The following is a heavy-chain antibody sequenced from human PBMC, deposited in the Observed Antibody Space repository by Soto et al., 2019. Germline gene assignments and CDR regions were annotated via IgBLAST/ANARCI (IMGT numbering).Heavy chain of an antibody. CDR1: GFTFSSYA. CDR3: ARGMAEQWLVFGYYYYYYGMDV. Sequence: GGSLRLSCAASGFTFSSYAMHWVRQAPGKGLEWVAVISYDGSNKYYADSVKGRFTISRDNSKNTLYLQMNSLRAEDTAVYYCARGMAEQWLVFGYYYYYYGMDVWGQGTTVTVSS. D-gene: IGHD6-19*01. CDR2: ISYDGSNK. J-gene: IGHJ6*02. V-gene: IGHV3-30-3*01.